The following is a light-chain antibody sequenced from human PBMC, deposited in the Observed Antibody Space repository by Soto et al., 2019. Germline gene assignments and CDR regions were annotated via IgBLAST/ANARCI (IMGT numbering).Light chain of an antibody. CDR3: QQFGSSPWT. J-gene: IGKJ1*01. V-gene: IGKV3-20*01. CDR1: QNISSSS. Sequence: EIVLTQSPGTLALSPGGRATLSCRASQNISSSSLAWYQQKPGQAPRLLIYGASSRATGIPDRFSGSGSGTDFTLTISRLEPEDFAVYYCQQFGSSPWTFGQGTKVEI. CDR2: GAS.